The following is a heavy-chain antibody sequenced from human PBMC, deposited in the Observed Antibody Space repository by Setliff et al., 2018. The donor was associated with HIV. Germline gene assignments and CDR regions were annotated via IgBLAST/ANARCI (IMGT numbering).Heavy chain of an antibody. J-gene: IGHJ4*02. D-gene: IGHD6-19*01. CDR3: ARGSCSGCYLSDY. CDR1: GYTFSTNA. Sequence: RASVKVSCKAFGYTFSTNAIHWVRQAPGQRLEWMGYINAGDDNTRYSEKFQGRVTITRDTSANTAYMELSSPRSEDTAVYYCARGSCSGCYLSDYWGLGTLVTVSS. V-gene: IGHV1-3*01. CDR2: INAGDDNT.